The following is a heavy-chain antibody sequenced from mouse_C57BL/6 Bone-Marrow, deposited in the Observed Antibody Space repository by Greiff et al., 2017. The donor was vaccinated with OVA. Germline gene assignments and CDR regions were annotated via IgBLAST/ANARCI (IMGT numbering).Heavy chain of an antibody. CDR2: IDPSDSYT. D-gene: IGHD2-4*01. V-gene: IGHV1-69*01. J-gene: IGHJ3*01. Sequence: QVQLQQPGAELVMPGASVKLSCKASGYTFTSYWMHWVKQRPGQGLEWIGEIDPSDSYTNYNQKFKGKSTLTVDKSSSTAYMQLSSLTSEDSAVDDCARVPYDYSWFAYWGQGTLVTVSA. CDR3: ARVPYDYSWFAY. CDR1: GYTFTSYW.